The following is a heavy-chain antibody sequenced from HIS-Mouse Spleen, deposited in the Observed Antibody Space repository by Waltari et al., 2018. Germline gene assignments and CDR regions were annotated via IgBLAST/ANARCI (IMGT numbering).Heavy chain of an antibody. D-gene: IGHD6-13*01. CDR2: ISYDGSNK. Sequence: QVQLVESGGGVVQPGRSLRLSCAASGFTFSRYGLPWVRPAPGKGLEWVAVISYDGSNKYYADSVKGRFTISRDNSKNTLYLQMNSLRAEDTAVYYCAKDQTYSSSWPWRWGQGTLVTVSS. CDR3: AKDQTYSSSWPWR. CDR1: GFTFSRYG. J-gene: IGHJ4*02. V-gene: IGHV3-30*18.